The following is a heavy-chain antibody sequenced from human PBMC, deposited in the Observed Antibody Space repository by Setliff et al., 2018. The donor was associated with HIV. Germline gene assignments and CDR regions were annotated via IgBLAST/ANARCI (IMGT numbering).Heavy chain of an antibody. CDR1: GGTFSSYA. V-gene: IGHV1-69*05. CDR2: IIPIFGTE. Sequence: ASVKVSCKASGGTFSSYAISLVRQAPGQGLEWMGWIIPIFGTENYAQKFQGRVAITTDESTSTAYMELSSLRSEDTAVYYCARPFDYGDYGSLDYGGQGTLVTV. CDR3: ARPFDYGDYGSLDY. D-gene: IGHD4-17*01. J-gene: IGHJ4*02.